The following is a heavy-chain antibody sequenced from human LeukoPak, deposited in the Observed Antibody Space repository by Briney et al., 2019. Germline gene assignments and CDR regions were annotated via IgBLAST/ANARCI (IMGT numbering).Heavy chain of an antibody. CDR2: IYYSGST. V-gene: IGHV4-31*03. Sequence: SQTLSLTCTVSGGSISSGGYSWSWIRQHPGKGLEWIGYIYYSGSTYYNPSLKSRVTISVDTSKNQFSLKLSSVTAADTAVYYCARGGKPPMDVWGQGTTVTVSS. J-gene: IGHJ6*02. CDR3: ARGGKPPMDV. CDR1: GGSISSGGYS. D-gene: IGHD4-23*01.